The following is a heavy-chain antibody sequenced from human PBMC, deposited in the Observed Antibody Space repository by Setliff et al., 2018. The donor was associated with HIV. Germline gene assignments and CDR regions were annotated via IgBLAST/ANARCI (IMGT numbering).Heavy chain of an antibody. CDR3: ARVLNPSDAFDI. CDR1: GGSISSGYYY. CDR2: IYYSGSS. V-gene: IGHV4-31*03. Sequence: SETLSLTCSVSGGSISSGYYYWSWIRQHPGKGLEWIGYIYYSGSSYYNPSLKSRVTISVDASKNQFSVKLSSVTAADTAVYYCARVLNPSDAFDIWGQGTMVTVSS. J-gene: IGHJ3*02.